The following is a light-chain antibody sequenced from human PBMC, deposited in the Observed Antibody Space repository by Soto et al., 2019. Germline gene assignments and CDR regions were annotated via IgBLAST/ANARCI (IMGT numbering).Light chain of an antibody. J-gene: IGKJ4*01. CDR1: QSVRSTY. CDR2: GAS. V-gene: IGKV3-20*01. Sequence: EIVLTQSPGTLSLSPGERATLSCRASQSVRSTYLAWYQQKPGQAPSLLIYGASSRDTGIPDRFSGGGSGTDFTLTISRLEPEDFAVYYCQQDGNSPLTFGGGNKVEIK. CDR3: QQDGNSPLT.